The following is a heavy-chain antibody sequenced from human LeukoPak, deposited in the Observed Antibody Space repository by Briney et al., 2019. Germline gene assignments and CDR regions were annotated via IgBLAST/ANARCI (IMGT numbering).Heavy chain of an antibody. CDR1: GYSFTSYW. J-gene: IGHJ3*02. CDR3: ARHGTYYDSSGYYFAFDI. Sequence: GESLKISCKGSGYSFTSYWIGWVRQMPGKGLERMGIIYPGDSDTRYSPSFQGQVTISADKSISTAYLQWSSLKASDTAMYYCARHGTYYDSSGYYFAFDIWGQGTMVTVSS. V-gene: IGHV5-51*01. D-gene: IGHD3-22*01. CDR2: IYPGDSDT.